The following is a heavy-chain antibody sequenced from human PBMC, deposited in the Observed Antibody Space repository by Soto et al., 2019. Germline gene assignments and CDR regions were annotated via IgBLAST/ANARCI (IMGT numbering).Heavy chain of an antibody. CDR1: GYTFTGYY. Sequence: GASVKVSCKASGYTFTGYYMHWVRQAPGQGLEWMGWINPNSGGTNYAQKFQGWVTMTRDTSISTAYMELSRLRSDDTAVYYCARSCSGGSCYPDYYGMDVWGQGTTVTVSS. CDR2: INPNSGGT. J-gene: IGHJ6*02. CDR3: ARSCSGGSCYPDYYGMDV. V-gene: IGHV1-2*04. D-gene: IGHD2-15*01.